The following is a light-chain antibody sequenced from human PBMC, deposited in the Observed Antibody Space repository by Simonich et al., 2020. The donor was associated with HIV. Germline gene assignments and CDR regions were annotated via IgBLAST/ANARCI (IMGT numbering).Light chain of an antibody. CDR2: AAS. Sequence: DIKMTQSPSSVSASVGDIVIITCRASQGISSWLAWYQHKPGKAPKLLMYAASTLQSGVPSRFSGRGSGTKFTLTITSLQPEDFATYYCQQAIGFPRTFGQGTKVEVK. CDR1: QGISSW. CDR3: QQAIGFPRT. J-gene: IGKJ1*01. V-gene: IGKV1-12*01.